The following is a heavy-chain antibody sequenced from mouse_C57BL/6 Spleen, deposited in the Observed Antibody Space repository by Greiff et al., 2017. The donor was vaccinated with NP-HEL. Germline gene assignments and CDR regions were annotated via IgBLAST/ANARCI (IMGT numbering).Heavy chain of an antibody. CDR3: ALYYGSSDYAMDY. CDR2: IDPSDSYT. CDR1: GYTFTSYW. D-gene: IGHD1-1*01. Sequence: QVQLQQPGAELVMPGASVKLSCKASGYTFTSYWMHWVKQRPGQGLEWIGEIDPSDSYTNYNQKFKGKATLTVDTSSSTAYMQLSSLTSEDSAVYYCALYYGSSDYAMDYWGQGTSVTVSS. J-gene: IGHJ4*01. V-gene: IGHV1-69*01.